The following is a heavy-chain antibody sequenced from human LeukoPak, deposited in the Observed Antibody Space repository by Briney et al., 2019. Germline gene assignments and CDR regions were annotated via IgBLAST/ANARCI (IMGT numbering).Heavy chain of an antibody. CDR1: GFTFSSYA. Sequence: GGSLRLSCAASGFTFSSYAMSWVRQAPGKGLEWVSAISGSGGSTYYADSVKGRFTISRDNSKNPLYLQINSLRAEDTAVYYSATIYDILTGYYRVNYYYGMDVWGQGTTVTVSS. D-gene: IGHD3-9*01. J-gene: IGHJ6*02. CDR3: ATIYDILTGYYRVNYYYGMDV. V-gene: IGHV3-23*01. CDR2: ISGSGGST.